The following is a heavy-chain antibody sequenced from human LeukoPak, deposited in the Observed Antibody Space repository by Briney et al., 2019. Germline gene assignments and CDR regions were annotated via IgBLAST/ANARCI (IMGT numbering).Heavy chain of an antibody. D-gene: IGHD3-10*01. J-gene: IGHJ4*02. Sequence: AGGSLRLSCAASGFTFSNYAMHWVRQAPGKGLEWVAVISSDGSSKYYTDSVKDRFTISRDNSKNTLYLQMNSLRPEDTAVYYCARAWDYYGSGSYPDYWGQGTLVTVSS. CDR1: GFTFSNYA. CDR3: ARAWDYYGSGSYPDY. CDR2: ISSDGSSK. V-gene: IGHV3-30*04.